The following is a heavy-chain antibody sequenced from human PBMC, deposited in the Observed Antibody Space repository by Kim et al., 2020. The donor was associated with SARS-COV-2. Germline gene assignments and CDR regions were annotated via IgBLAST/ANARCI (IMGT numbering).Heavy chain of an antibody. CDR3: ARERGYSYGYADS. J-gene: IGHJ4*02. D-gene: IGHD5-18*01. CDR2: ISGTSTYI. Sequence: GGSLRLSCVASGFTFSSYNMNWVRQAPGKGLEWVSSISGTSTYIYYADSMKGRFTISRDNAKNSLYLQMNSLRAEDTAVYYCARERGYSYGYADSWGQGTLVTVSS. CDR1: GFTFSSYN. V-gene: IGHV3-21*01.